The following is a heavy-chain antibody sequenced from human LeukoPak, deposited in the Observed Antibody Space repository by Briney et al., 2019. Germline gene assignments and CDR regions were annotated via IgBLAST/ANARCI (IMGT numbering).Heavy chain of an antibody. CDR3: ARDGSGSYTDNWFDP. D-gene: IGHD3-10*01. J-gene: IGHJ5*02. CDR1: GYTFTGYY. CDR2: INPNSGGT. V-gene: IGHV1-2*02. Sequence: RASVKVSCKASGYTFTGYYMHWGRQAPGQGLEWMGWINPNSGGTNYAQKFQGRVTMTRDTSISTAYMELSRLRSDDTAVYYCARDGSGSYTDNWFDPWGQGTLVTVSS.